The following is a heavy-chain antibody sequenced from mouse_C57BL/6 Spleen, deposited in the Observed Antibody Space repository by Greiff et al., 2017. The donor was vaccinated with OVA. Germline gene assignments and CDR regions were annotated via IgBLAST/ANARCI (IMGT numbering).Heavy chain of an antibody. CDR1: GYTFTSYW. J-gene: IGHJ2*01. V-gene: IGHV1-55*01. Sequence: QVQPQQPGAELVKPGASVKMSCKASGYTFTSYWITWVKQRPGQGLEWIGDIYPGSGSTNYNEKFKSKATLTVDTSSSTAYMQLSSLTSEDSAVYYCARSYGNYPYYFDYWGQGTTLTVSS. D-gene: IGHD2-1*01. CDR3: ARSYGNYPYYFDY. CDR2: IYPGSGST.